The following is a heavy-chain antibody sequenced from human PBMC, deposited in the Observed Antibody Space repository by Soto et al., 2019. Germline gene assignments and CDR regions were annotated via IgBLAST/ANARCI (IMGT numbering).Heavy chain of an antibody. CDR2: IYPGDSDT. Sequence: PGESLKISCKASGYTFSDYWIGWVRQMPGKGLEWMGIIYPGDSDTRYSPSFEGQATISADKSISTAYLQWSSLKASDTAMYDCARSPAAPKYYYGMDGWGQRTTVTVSS. V-gene: IGHV5-51*01. D-gene: IGHD6-13*01. J-gene: IGHJ6*02. CDR1: GYTFSDYW. CDR3: ARSPAAPKYYYGMDG.